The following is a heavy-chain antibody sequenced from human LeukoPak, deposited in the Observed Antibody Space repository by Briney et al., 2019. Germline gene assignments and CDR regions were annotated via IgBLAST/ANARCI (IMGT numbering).Heavy chain of an antibody. CDR3: ARHTRVHYYGSGSPENNWFDP. Sequence: GESLKISCKGSGYSFTSYWIGWVRQMPGKGLEWMGIIYPGDSDTRYSPSFQGQVTISADKSISTAYLQWSGLKASDTAMYYCARHTRVHYYGSGSPENNWFDPWGQGTLVTVSS. D-gene: IGHD3-10*01. CDR2: IYPGDSDT. J-gene: IGHJ5*02. V-gene: IGHV5-51*01. CDR1: GYSFTSYW.